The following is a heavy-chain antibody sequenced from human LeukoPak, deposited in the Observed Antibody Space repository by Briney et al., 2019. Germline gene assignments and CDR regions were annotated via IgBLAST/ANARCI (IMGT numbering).Heavy chain of an antibody. V-gene: IGHV1-46*01. CDR2: INPSTVYI. Sequence: ASVKVSCKTSGYSFTSYYMHWVRQAPGQGLEWMGVINPSTVYITYAQKFQGRVTTIRDTSTSTVNMELSRLRSEDTAVYYCARENPIKSWDYWGQGTLVTVSS. CDR1: GYSFTSYY. CDR3: ARENPIKSWDY. D-gene: IGHD1-14*01. J-gene: IGHJ4*02.